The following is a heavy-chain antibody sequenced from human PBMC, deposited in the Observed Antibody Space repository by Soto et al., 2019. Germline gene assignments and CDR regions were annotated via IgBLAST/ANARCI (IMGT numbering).Heavy chain of an antibody. Sequence: SETLSLTCTVSGGSISSYYWSWIRQPPGKGLEWIGYIYYSGSTNYNPSLKSRVTISVDTSKNQFSLKLSSVTAADTAVYYCAKAVRRSYLDSWGQGTRVTVSS. J-gene: IGHJ4*02. V-gene: IGHV4-59*08. CDR3: AKAVRRSYLDS. D-gene: IGHD2-15*01. CDR1: GGSISSYY. CDR2: IYYSGST.